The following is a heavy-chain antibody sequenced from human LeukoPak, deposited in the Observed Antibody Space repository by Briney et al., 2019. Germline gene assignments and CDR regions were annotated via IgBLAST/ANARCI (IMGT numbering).Heavy chain of an antibody. CDR2: IFASGST. D-gene: IGHD6-13*01. CDR3: ARTTHSSSWYNYYYYMDV. Sequence: SETLSLTCTVSYGSISTYLWNWVRQPAGKGLEWIGRIFASGSTFYSPSLKSRVTMSVDRSNNRFSLTLTSVTAADTAVYYCARTTHSSSWYNYYYYMDVWGKGTTVTVSS. CDR1: YGSISTYL. J-gene: IGHJ6*03. V-gene: IGHV4-4*07.